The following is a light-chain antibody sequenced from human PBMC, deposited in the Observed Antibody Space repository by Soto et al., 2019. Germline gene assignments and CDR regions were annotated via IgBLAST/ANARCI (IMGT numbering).Light chain of an antibody. CDR3: QHYNSYSEP. J-gene: IGKJ1*01. CDR1: QTISSW. CDR2: KAS. V-gene: IGKV1-5*03. Sequence: DIQMTQSPSTLSGSVGDRVTITCRASQTISSWLAWYQQKPGKAPKLLIYKASTLKSGVPSRFSGSGSGTAFTLTISSLQPDDFATYYCQHYNSYSEPFGQGTKVELK.